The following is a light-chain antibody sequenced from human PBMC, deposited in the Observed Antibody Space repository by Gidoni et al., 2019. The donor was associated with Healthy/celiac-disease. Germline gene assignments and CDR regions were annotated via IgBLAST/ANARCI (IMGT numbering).Light chain of an antibody. CDR3: SSYTSSSTPYV. Sequence: QSALTQPASVSGSPGQSITIPCTGTSSDVGGYNYVSWYQQHPGKAPKLMIYEVSNRPSGVSYRFSGSKSGNTASLTISGLQAEDEADYYCSSYTSSSTPYVFGTGTKVTVL. V-gene: IGLV2-14*01. J-gene: IGLJ1*01. CDR1: SSDVGGYNY. CDR2: EVS.